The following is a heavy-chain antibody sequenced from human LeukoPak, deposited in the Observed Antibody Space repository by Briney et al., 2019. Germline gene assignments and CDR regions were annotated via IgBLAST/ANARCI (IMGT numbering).Heavy chain of an antibody. J-gene: IGHJ4*02. CDR2: VWYDGSNK. CDR1: GFTFSSYG. Sequence: GGSLRLSCAASGFTFSSYGMHWVRQAPGKGLEWVAVVWYDGSNKYYADSVKGRFTISRDNSKNTLYLQTNSLRAEDTAVYYCAKDLSLGAIDYWGQGTLVTVSS. CDR3: AKDLSLGAIDY. V-gene: IGHV3-33*06. D-gene: IGHD1-26*01.